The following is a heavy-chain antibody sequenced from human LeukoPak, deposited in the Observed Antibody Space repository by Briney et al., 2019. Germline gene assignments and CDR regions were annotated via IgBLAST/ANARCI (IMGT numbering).Heavy chain of an antibody. D-gene: IGHD3-3*01. CDR2: IRYDGSNK. CDR1: GFTFSSYG. J-gene: IGHJ3*02. Sequence: GGSLRLSCAASGFTFSSYGMHWVRQAPGKGLEWVAFIRYDGSNKYYADSVKGRFTISRDNSKNTLYLQMNSLRAEDAAVYYCAKDRMYYDFWSGYSVDAFDIWGQGTMVTVSS. CDR3: AKDRMYYDFWSGYSVDAFDI. V-gene: IGHV3-30*02.